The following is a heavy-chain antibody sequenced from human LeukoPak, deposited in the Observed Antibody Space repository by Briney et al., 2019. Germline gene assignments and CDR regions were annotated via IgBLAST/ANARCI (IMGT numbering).Heavy chain of an antibody. CDR2: IIPILGIA. Sequence: GASVKVSCKASGGTFSSYAISWVRQAPGQGLEWMGRIIPILGIANYAQKFQGRVTITADKSTSTAYMELSSLRSEDTAVYYCAKLAVADYIDYWGQGTLVTVSS. J-gene: IGHJ4*02. CDR3: AKLAVADYIDY. D-gene: IGHD6-19*01. V-gene: IGHV1-69*04. CDR1: GGTFSSYA.